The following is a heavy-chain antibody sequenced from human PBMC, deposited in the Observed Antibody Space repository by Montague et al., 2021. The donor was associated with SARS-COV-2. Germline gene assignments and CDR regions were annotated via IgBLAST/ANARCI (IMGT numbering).Heavy chain of an antibody. CDR1: GDSFSHYF. CDR2: VYYSRSS. J-gene: IGHJ4*03. CDR3: VRDPAPSGSGCFYDY. D-gene: IGHD1-26*01. Sequence: ETLSLTCTVSGDSFSHYFWTWIRQPPGKGLEWIGYVYYSRSSSYNPSLKGRVSISVDTSKNQFSLRLSTVTAADTAIYYCVRDPAPSGSGCFYDYWGQGTLVTVSS. V-gene: IGHV4-59*01.